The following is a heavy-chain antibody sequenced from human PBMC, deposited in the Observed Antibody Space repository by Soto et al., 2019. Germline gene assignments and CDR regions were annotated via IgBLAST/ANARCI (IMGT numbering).Heavy chain of an antibody. CDR2: IYYSGST. D-gene: IGHD2-15*01. CDR1: GGSISSYY. CDR3: ARSKRGGTVVVFDY. V-gene: IGHV4-59*08. J-gene: IGHJ4*02. Sequence: ETLSLTCTVSGGSISSYYWSWIRQPPGKGLEWIGYIYYSGSTNYNPSLKSRVTISVDTSKNQFSLKLSSVIAADTAVYYCARSKRGGTVVVFDYWGQGTLVTVSS.